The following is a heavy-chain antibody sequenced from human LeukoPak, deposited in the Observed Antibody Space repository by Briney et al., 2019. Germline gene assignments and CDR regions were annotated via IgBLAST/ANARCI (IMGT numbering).Heavy chain of an antibody. Sequence: SEPLSLTCTVSGGSISSYYWSWIRQPPGKGLEWIGYIYYSGSTNYNPPLKSRVTISVDTSKNQFSLKLSSVTAADTAVYYCASSPSSYCGMDVWGQGTTVTVSS. CDR2: IYYSGST. CDR3: ASSPSSYCGMDV. CDR1: GGSISSYY. J-gene: IGHJ6*02. V-gene: IGHV4-59*01.